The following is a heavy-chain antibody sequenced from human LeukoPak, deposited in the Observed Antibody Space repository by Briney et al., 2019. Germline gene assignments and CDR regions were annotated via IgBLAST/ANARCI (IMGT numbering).Heavy chain of an antibody. V-gene: IGHV4-4*02. Sequence: PSGTLSLTCAVSGGSISSSNWWSWVRQPPGKGLEWIGEIYHSGSTNYNPSLKSRVTISVDKSKNQFSLKLSSVTAADTAVYYCARAITMVRRAIAGYFDYWGQGTLVTVSS. D-gene: IGHD3-10*01. J-gene: IGHJ4*02. CDR3: ARAITMVRRAIAGYFDY. CDR1: GGSISSSNW. CDR2: IYHSGST.